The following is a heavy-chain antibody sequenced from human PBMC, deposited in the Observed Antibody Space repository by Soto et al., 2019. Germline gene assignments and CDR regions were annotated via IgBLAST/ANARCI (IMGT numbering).Heavy chain of an antibody. J-gene: IGHJ5*02. CDR1: GASITSNTYF. D-gene: IGHD3-3*01. Sequence: SETLSLTCTVSGASITSNTYFWAWLRQSPGKGLTWIGSISSSGGTYYNPSLKSRVTISEDTAKNQVSLKLTSVTAADTAMYYCAREIPVYDFPGWFDPWGQGTLVTVSS. V-gene: IGHV4-39*07. CDR3: AREIPVYDFPGWFDP. CDR2: ISSSGGT.